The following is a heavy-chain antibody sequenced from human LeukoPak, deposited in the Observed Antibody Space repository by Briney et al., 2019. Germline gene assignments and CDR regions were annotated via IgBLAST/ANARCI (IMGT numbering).Heavy chain of an antibody. J-gene: IGHJ6*03. CDR2: IHHSGST. CDR1: GYSISSGYY. CDR3: ARSWDYYYYYYMDV. D-gene: IGHD1-26*01. Sequence: SETLSLTCAVSGYSISSGYYWGWIRQPPGKGLEWIGSIHHSGSTYYNPSLKSRVTISVDTSKNQFSLKLSSVTAADTAVYYCARSWDYYYYYYMDVWGKGTTVTVSS. V-gene: IGHV4-38-2*01.